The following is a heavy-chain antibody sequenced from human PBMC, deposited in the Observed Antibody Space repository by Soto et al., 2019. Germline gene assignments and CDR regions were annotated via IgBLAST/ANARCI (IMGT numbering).Heavy chain of an antibody. V-gene: IGHV2-5*01. J-gene: IGHJ4*02. D-gene: IGHD6-13*01. CDR3: AHRGGAAVGLYYFDY. CDR1: GFSLSTTGVG. CDR2: IYWHDDK. Sequence: SGPTLVNPTQTLTLTCTFSGFSLSTTGVGVSWIRQPPGKALEWLALIYWHDDKRYSPSLKSRLTITKDTSKNQVVLTMTNMVPVDTATHYCAHRGGAAVGLYYFDYWGQGALVTVSS.